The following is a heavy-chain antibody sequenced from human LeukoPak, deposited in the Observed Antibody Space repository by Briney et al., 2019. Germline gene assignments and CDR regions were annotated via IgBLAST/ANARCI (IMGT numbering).Heavy chain of an antibody. Sequence: GGSLRLSCAASGFTFSSYSTNWVRQAPGKGLEWVSSISSSSSYIYYADSVKGRFTISRDNTKNSLYLQMNSLRAEDTAVYYCARDSSWDYYYYMDVWGKGTTVTVSS. CDR3: ARDSSWDYYYYMDV. V-gene: IGHV3-21*01. CDR2: ISSSSSYI. CDR1: GFTFSSYS. J-gene: IGHJ6*03. D-gene: IGHD6-13*01.